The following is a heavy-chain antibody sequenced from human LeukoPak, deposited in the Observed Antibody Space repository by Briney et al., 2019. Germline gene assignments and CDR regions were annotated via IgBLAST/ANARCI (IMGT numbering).Heavy chain of an antibody. J-gene: IGHJ5*02. CDR3: ARGLGGYCSSTSCRRGYWFDP. D-gene: IGHD2-2*01. V-gene: IGHV4-34*01. CDR1: GGSFSGYY. CDR2: INHSGST. Sequence: PSETLSLTCAVYGGSFSGYYWSWIRQPPGKGLEWIGEINHSGSTNYNPSLKSRVTISVDTSKHQFSLKLSSVTAADTAVYYCARGLGGYCSSTSCRRGYWFDPWGQGTLVTVSS.